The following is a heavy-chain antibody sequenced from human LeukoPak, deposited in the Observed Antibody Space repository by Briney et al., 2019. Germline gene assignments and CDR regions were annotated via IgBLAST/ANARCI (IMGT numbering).Heavy chain of an antibody. CDR2: ITGSGGNT. CDR1: GFIFSSYS. J-gene: IGHJ4*02. CDR3: AKEGFDS. Sequence: GGSLRLSCAASGFIFSSYSMSWVRQAPGMGLEWVSVITGSGGNTYYADSVKGQFTISKDNSKNTLYLQMNSLRAEDTAVYYCAKEGFDSWGQGTLVTVS. V-gene: IGHV3-23*01.